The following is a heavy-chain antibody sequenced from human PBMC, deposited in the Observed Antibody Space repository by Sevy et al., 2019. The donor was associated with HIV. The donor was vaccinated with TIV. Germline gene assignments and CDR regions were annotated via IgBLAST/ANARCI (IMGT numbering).Heavy chain of an antibody. D-gene: IGHD5-18*01. J-gene: IGHJ6*03. CDR3: ARATAMVNYYYYDMDV. V-gene: IGHV3-20*04. CDR2: INWNGVSK. Sequence: GGSLRLSCAASGFTFDDYGMSWVRQAPGKGLEWVSGINWNGVSKDYADSVKGRFTISRDNAKNPLYLQMNSLRAEDTALYYCARATAMVNYYYYDMDVWGKGTTVTVSS. CDR1: GFTFDDYG.